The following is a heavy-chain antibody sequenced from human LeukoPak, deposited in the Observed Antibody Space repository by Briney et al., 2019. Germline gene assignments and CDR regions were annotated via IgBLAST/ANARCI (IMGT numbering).Heavy chain of an antibody. D-gene: IGHD1-14*01. CDR3: AKDLEPEGSSAPNWFDP. CDR2: ISGSGGST. CDR1: GFTFDDYG. J-gene: IGHJ5*02. V-gene: IGHV3-23*01. Sequence: GGSLRLSCAASGFTFDDYGMSWVRQAPGKGLEWVSAISGSGGSTYYADSVKGRFTISRDNSKNTLYLQMNSLRAEDTAVYYCAKDLEPEGSSAPNWFDPWGQGTLVTVSS.